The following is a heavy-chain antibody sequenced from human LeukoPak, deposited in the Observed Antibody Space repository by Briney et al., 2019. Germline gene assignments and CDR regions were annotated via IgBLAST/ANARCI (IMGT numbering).Heavy chain of an antibody. D-gene: IGHD2-21*01. CDR2: IIPIFGTA. J-gene: IGHJ4*02. CDR1: GGTFSSYA. CDR3: ARDRAARGVGDQSDY. Sequence: SVKVSCKASGGTFSSYAISWVRQAPGQGLEWMGGIIPIFGTANYAQKFQGRVTITADESTSTAYMELSSLRSEDTAVYYCARDRAARGVGDQSDYWGQGTLVTVSS. V-gene: IGHV1-69*13.